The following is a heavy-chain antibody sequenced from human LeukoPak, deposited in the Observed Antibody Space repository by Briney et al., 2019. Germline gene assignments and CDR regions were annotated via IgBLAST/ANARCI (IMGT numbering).Heavy chain of an antibody. V-gene: IGHV1-69*05. J-gene: IGHJ6*03. CDR1: VDTLSSYA. CDR3: ATYRYFDWFRPDYSYYHMDV. CDR2: NTPLSGTT. Sequence: GSSVKVSCEASVDTLSSYAISWVRQASAQGLEWMGGNTPLSGTTKYAETLQVRVTITTDESTSTAYMELSSLRSEDTAVYYCATYRYFDWFRPDYSYYHMDVWGKGTTVTVSS. D-gene: IGHD3-9*01.